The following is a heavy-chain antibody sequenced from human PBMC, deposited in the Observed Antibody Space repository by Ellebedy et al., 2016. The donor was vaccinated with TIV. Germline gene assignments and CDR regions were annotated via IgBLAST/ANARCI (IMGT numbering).Heavy chain of an antibody. J-gene: IGHJ4*02. V-gene: IGHV3-23*01. D-gene: IGHD1-26*01. Sequence: GESLKISCAASGFTFSSYAMSWVRQAPGKGLEWVSAISGSGGSTYYADSVKGRFTISRDNSKNTVYLQMNSLRAEDTAVYYCAKIGGSSTFDYWGQGALVTVSS. CDR2: ISGSGGST. CDR1: GFTFSSYA. CDR3: AKIGGSSTFDY.